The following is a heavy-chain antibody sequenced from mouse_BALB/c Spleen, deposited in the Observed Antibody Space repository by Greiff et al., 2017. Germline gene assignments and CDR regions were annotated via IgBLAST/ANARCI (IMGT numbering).Heavy chain of an antibody. J-gene: IGHJ2*01. D-gene: IGHD2-1*01. Sequence: EVQLVESGGDLVKPGGSLKLSCAASGFTFSSYGMSWVRPTPDKRLEWVATISSGGSYTYYPDSVKGRFTISRDNAKNTLYLQMSSLRSEDTAIYYCARHSTTGYFDYWGQGTTLTVSS. CDR2: ISSGGSYT. V-gene: IGHV5-6*01. CDR3: ARHSTTGYFDY. CDR1: GFTFSSYG.